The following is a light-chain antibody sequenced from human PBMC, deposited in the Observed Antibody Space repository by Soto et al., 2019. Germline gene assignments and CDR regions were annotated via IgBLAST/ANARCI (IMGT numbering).Light chain of an antibody. J-gene: IGKJ3*01. CDR1: QSVLQNSNNKNY. CDR2: WAS. V-gene: IGKV4-1*01. Sequence: DIVMTQSPDSLAVSLAERATINCKSSQSVLQNSNNKNYLAWYQQKPGQPPKLLIYWASTRESGVPDRFSDSGSGTDFTLSINSLQSEDVSVYFCQQYCETPCTFGRGTKVDLK. CDR3: QQYCETPCT.